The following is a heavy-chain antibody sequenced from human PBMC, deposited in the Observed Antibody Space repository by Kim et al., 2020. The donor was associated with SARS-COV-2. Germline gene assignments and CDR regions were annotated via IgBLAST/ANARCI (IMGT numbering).Heavy chain of an antibody. V-gene: IGHV1-3*01. D-gene: IGHD6-13*01. CDR3: AREYSSRDDAFDI. Sequence: YSQKFQGRVTITRDTSASTAYMELSSLRSEDTAVYYCAREYSSRDDAFDIWGQGTMVTVSS. J-gene: IGHJ3*02.